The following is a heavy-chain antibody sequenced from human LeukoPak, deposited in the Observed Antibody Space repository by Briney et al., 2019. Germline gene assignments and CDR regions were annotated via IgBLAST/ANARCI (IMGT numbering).Heavy chain of an antibody. CDR1: GYTFTSYG. CDR3: ARDRVGYCSGGSCYGPQPYDY. D-gene: IGHD2-15*01. V-gene: IGHV1-18*01. CDR2: ISAYNCNT. J-gene: IGHJ4*02. Sequence: ASVKVSCKASGYTFTSYGISWVRQAPGQGLEWMGWISAYNCNTNYAQKLQGRVTMTTDTSTSTAYMELRSLRSDDTAVYYCARDRVGYCSGGSCYGPQPYDYWGQGTLVTVSS.